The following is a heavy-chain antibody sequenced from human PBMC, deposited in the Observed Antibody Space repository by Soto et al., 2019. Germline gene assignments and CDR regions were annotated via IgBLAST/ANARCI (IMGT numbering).Heavy chain of an antibody. Sequence: SETLSLTCTVSGGSISSYYWSWIRQPPGKGLEWIGYIYYSGSTYYNPSLKSRVTISVDTSKNQLSLKLSSVTAADTAVYYCARRYGYSFDYWGQGTLVTV. CDR2: IYYSGST. J-gene: IGHJ4*02. V-gene: IGHV4-59*08. CDR1: GGSISSYY. CDR3: ARRYGYSFDY. D-gene: IGHD5-18*01.